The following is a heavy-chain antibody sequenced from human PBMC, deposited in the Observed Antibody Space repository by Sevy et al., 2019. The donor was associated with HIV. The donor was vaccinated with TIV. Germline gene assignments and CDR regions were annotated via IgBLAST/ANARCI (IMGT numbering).Heavy chain of an antibody. Sequence: ASVKVSCKASGYTFTSYAISWVRQQAPGQGLEWMGWISAYNDNTNYAQKLQGRVTMTTDTSTSTAYMVLRSLSSDDTAVYFCARDNPTVAGSDALDIWGQGTMVTVSS. D-gene: IGHD6-19*01. J-gene: IGHJ3*02. CDR1: GYTFTSYA. CDR3: ARDNPTVAGSDALDI. CDR2: ISAYNDNT. V-gene: IGHV1-18*01.